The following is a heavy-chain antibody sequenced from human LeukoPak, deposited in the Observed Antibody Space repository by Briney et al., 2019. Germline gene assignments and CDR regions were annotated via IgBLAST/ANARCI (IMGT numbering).Heavy chain of an antibody. CDR1: GFTFNNYA. D-gene: IGHD5-24*01. J-gene: IGHJ4*02. Sequence: GGSLRLSCAASGFTFNNYAMSWVRQAPGKGLEWVSAICGSGASTFYADAVKGRFTISRHSPKNTLYLQMSSLRAEDTAIYYCAKPITNNYCYREFECRGRLTLVTVS. CDR3: AKPITNNYCYREFEC. V-gene: IGHV3-23*01. CDR2: ICGSGAST.